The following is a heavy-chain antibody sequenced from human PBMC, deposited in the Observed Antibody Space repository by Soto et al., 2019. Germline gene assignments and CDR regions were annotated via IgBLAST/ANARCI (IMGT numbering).Heavy chain of an antibody. V-gene: IGHV3-7*03. CDR1: GFTFSSYW. J-gene: IGHJ4*02. Sequence: GGSLRLSCAASGFTFSSYWMSWVRHAPGKGLEWVANIKQDGSEKYYVDSVKGRFTISRDNAKNSLYLQMNSLRAEDTAVYYCARDFYGSGSYYNYFDYWGQGTLVTVSS. CDR3: ARDFYGSGSYYNYFDY. CDR2: IKQDGSEK. D-gene: IGHD3-10*01.